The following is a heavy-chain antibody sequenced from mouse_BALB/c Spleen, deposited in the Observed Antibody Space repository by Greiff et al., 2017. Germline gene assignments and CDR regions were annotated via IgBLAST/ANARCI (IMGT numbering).Heavy chain of an antibody. J-gene: IGHJ3*01. D-gene: IGHD1-1*01. CDR2: IWAGGST. CDR3: ARTHYYGSSYDWFAY. CDR1: GFSLTSYG. Sequence: QVQLKESGPGLVAPSQSLSITCTVSGFSLTSYGVHWVRQPPGKGLEWLGVIWAGGSTNYNSALMSRLSISIDNSKSQVFLKMNSLQTDDTAMYYCARTHYYGSSYDWFAYWGQGTLVTVSA. V-gene: IGHV2-9*02.